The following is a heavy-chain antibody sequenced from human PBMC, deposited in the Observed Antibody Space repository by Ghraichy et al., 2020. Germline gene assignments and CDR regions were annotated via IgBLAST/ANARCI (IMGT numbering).Heavy chain of an antibody. CDR1: GGSISSSSYF. D-gene: IGHD1-26*01. Sequence: SETLSLTCSVSGGSISSSSYFWGWIRQPPGKGLDWIGNIYYSESTYYNSSLKSRVTISIDTSKNQFSLNLSSVTAADAAVYYCARQAGATHFDSWGQGILVTVSS. CDR2: IYYSEST. J-gene: IGHJ4*02. V-gene: IGHV4-39*01. CDR3: ARQAGATHFDS.